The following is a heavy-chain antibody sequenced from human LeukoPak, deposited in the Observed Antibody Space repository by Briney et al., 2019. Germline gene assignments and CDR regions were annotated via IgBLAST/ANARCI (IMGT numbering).Heavy chain of an antibody. CDR3: ARGGQLWLRGRLFGY. CDR1: GGSFSGYY. V-gene: IGHV4-34*01. CDR2: INHSGST. Sequence: SETLSLTCAVYGGSFSGYYWSWIRRPPGKGLEWIGEINHSGSTNYNPSLKSRVTISVDTSKNQFSLKLSSVTAADTAVYYCARGGQLWLRGRLFGYWGQGTLVTVSS. D-gene: IGHD5-18*01. J-gene: IGHJ4*02.